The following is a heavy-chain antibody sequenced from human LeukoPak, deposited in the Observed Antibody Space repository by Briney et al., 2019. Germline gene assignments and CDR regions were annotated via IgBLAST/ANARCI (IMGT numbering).Heavy chain of an antibody. D-gene: IGHD6-13*01. CDR1: GFTFRTYA. CDR3: AKEGIAAPLYYFDY. J-gene: IGHJ4*02. CDR2: VTGSGGSS. V-gene: IGHV3-23*01. Sequence: GGSLRLSCAASGFTFRTYAMSWVRQAPGEGLEWVSTVTGSGGSSYYADSVKGRFTISRDNSKNTLFLQMNSLRAEDTAVYYCAKEGIAAPLYYFDYWGQGNLDTVSS.